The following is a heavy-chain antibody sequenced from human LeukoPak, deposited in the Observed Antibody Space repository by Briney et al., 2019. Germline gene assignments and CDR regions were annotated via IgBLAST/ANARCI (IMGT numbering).Heavy chain of an antibody. CDR2: INHSGST. J-gene: IGHJ4*02. CDR3: AARGEYSGSGTR. Sequence: SETLSLTCAVYSGSFSGYYWSWIRQAPGKGLEWIGEINHSGSTNYNPSLRTRVTISVDTSKNQFSLKLTSVTVADTAMYYCAARGEYSGSGTRWGQGALVTVSS. D-gene: IGHD3-10*01. V-gene: IGHV4-34*01. CDR1: SGSFSGYY.